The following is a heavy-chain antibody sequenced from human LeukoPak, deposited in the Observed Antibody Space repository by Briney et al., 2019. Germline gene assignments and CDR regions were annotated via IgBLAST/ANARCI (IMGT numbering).Heavy chain of an antibody. CDR1: GGSFSGYY. J-gene: IGHJ4*02. Sequence: SETLSLTCAVYGGSFSGYYWSWIRQPPGKGLEWIGEINHSGSTNYNPSLKSRVTISVDRSKNQFSLKLNSVTAADTAVYYCARAACGGDCFPGYWGQGTLVTVSS. CDR3: ARAACGGDCFPGY. D-gene: IGHD2-21*02. CDR2: INHSGST. V-gene: IGHV4-34*01.